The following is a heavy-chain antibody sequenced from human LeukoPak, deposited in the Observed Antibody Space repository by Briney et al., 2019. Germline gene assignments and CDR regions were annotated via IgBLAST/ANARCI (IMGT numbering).Heavy chain of an antibody. Sequence: SGGSLRLSCAASGFTFSSYGMHWVRQAPGKGLEWVSAISGSGGSTYYADSVKGRFTISRDNSKNTLYLQMNSLRAEDTAVYYCAKDRVAGTDYWGQGTLVTVSS. V-gene: IGHV3-23*01. CDR1: GFTFSSYG. J-gene: IGHJ4*02. D-gene: IGHD6-19*01. CDR2: ISGSGGST. CDR3: AKDRVAGTDY.